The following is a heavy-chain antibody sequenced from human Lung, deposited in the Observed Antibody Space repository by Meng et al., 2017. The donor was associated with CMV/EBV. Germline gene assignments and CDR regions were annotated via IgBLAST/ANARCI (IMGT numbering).Heavy chain of an antibody. V-gene: IGHV3-23*01. J-gene: IGHJ5*02. CDR1: GFTFSSYA. CDR3: AKDPPRIDP. CDR2: ISGSGGST. Sequence: GESXKISCAASGFTFSSYAMSWVRQAPGKGLEWVSAISGSGGSTYYADSVKGRFTISRDNSKNTLYLQMNSLRAEDTAVYYRAKDPPRIDPWGQGTLVTVSS. D-gene: IGHD3-10*01.